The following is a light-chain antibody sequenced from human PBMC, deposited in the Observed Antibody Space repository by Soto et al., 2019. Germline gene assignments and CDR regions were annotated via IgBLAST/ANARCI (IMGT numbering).Light chain of an antibody. Sequence: SMLTQSPATLSLSPLEIATLSFMASQSVRSYLAWYQQKPGQAPRLLIYDASNRAPGIPARFSGSGSGTDFTLTISSLEPHDFAVYYCQQYDNWPRTFGQGTKVDIK. CDR3: QQYDNWPRT. CDR1: QSVRSY. V-gene: IGKV3-11*01. J-gene: IGKJ1*01. CDR2: DAS.